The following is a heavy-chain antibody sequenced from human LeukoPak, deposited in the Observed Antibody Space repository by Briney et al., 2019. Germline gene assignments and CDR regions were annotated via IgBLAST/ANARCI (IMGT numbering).Heavy chain of an antibody. CDR2: ISGSGGST. CDR3: AKYYGSGSSHSFDY. J-gene: IGHJ4*02. CDR1: GFTFSSYA. V-gene: IGHV3-23*01. D-gene: IGHD3-10*01. Sequence: GSLRLSCAASGFTFSSYAMSWVRQAPGKGLEWVSAISGSGGSTYYADSVKGQFTISRDNSKNTLYLQMNSLRAEDTAVYYCAKYYGSGSSHSFDYWGQGTLVTVSS.